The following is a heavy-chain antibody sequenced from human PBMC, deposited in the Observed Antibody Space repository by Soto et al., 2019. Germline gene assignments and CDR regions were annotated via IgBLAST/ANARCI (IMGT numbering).Heavy chain of an antibody. V-gene: IGHV4-31*03. CDR2: IYYSGST. J-gene: IGHJ4*02. CDR1: GDSISSGGYY. D-gene: IGHD3-22*01. Sequence: QVQLQESGPGLVKPSQTLSLTCTVSGDSISSGGYYWSWIRQYPGKGLEWIRYIYYSGSTYYNPSLKSRVTISVGTSETQSSLKLSSVTAADTAGYYCARAASYDSSCCRAFDYWGQGTLVTVSS. CDR3: ARAASYDSSCCRAFDY.